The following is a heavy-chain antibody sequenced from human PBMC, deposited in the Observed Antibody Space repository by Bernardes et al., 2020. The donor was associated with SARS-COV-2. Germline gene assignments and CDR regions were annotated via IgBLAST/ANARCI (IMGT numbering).Heavy chain of an antibody. CDR1: GFTFSSYG. Sequence: VGSLILSCAASGFTFSSYGMHWVRQAPGKGLEWVAVIWYDGSNKYYADSVKGRFTISRDNSKNTLYLQMNSLRAEDTAGYYCAREDLLWFGDLDYWGQGTLVTVSS. CDR2: IWYDGSNK. CDR3: AREDLLWFGDLDY. D-gene: IGHD3-10*01. J-gene: IGHJ4*02. V-gene: IGHV3-33*01.